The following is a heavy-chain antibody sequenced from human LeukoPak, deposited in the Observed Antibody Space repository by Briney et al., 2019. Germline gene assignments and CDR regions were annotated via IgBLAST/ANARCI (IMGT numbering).Heavy chain of an antibody. D-gene: IGHD6-19*01. V-gene: IGHV1-46*01. Sequence: GASVKVSCKASGYTFTSYYMHWVRQAPGQGLEWMGIINPSGGSTSYAQKFQGRVTMTRDTSTSTVYMGLSSLRSEDTAVYYCARDTNPSYSGWYNLPDYWGQGTLVTVSS. J-gene: IGHJ4*02. CDR2: INPSGGST. CDR1: GYTFTSYY. CDR3: ARDTNPSYSGWYNLPDY.